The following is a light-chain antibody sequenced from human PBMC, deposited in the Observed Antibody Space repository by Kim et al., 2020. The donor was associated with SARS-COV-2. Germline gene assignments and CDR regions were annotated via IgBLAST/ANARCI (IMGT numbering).Light chain of an antibody. CDR2: SAS. J-gene: IGKJ5*01. CDR1: QGIRSF. Sequence: DIQLTQSPSFLSASVGDRVTITCRASQGIRSFLAWYQQKPGKAPDLLIHSASTLQSGVPSRFTGSGSGTEFTLTISSLQPEDFATYFCQQLNSYPITFGQGTRLEIK. CDR3: QQLNSYPIT. V-gene: IGKV1-9*01.